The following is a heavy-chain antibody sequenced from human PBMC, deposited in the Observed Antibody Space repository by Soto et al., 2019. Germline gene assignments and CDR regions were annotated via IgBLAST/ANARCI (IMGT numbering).Heavy chain of an antibody. CDR2: ISSSSSYI. D-gene: IGHD3-22*01. CDR3: ARDLSLDYYDRSGYPFDY. J-gene: IGHJ4*02. Sequence: LRLPCAASGFSFSTSSMNWVRQAPGKGLEWVSSISSSSSYISYADSLKGRFTISRDNAKNSLFLQMNSLRAEDTAVYYCARDLSLDYYDRSGYPFDYWGQGAMVTVSS. CDR1: GFSFSTSS. V-gene: IGHV3-21*01.